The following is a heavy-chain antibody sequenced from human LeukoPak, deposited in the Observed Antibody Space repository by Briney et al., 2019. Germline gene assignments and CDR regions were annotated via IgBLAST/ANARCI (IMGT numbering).Heavy chain of an antibody. CDR3: ARGPVGLAY. J-gene: IGHJ4*02. Sequence: GASVKVSCKASGSTFTMYGFNWVRQATGQGLEWMGWLNPISGYTGYAQKFQGRVTITMNTSISTAYMELSSLRSEDTAMYYCARGPVGLAYWGQGALITVSS. D-gene: IGHD1-26*01. CDR1: GSTFTMYG. CDR2: LNPISGYT. V-gene: IGHV1-8*03.